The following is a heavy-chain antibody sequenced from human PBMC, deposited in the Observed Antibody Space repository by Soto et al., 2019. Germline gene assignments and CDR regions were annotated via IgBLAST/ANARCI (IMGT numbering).Heavy chain of an antibody. CDR2: INPSGGTI. CDR1: GFTFSDYY. D-gene: IGHD5-18*01. Sequence: QVQLVESGGGLVKPGGSLRLSCAASGFTFSDYYMNWIRQAPGKGLEWVSYINPSGGTIYYADSVKGRFTISRDNAKNSLYLQMNSLRAEDTAVYYCAGARNSYGYDSWGQGTLVTVSS. V-gene: IGHV3-11*01. J-gene: IGHJ4*02. CDR3: AGARNSYGYDS.